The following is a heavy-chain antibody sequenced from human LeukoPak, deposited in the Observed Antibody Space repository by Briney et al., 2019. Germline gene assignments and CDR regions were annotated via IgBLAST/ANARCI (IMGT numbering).Heavy chain of an antibody. CDR2: IYHSGST. CDR1: DYSISNAYY. CDR3: ARIAWNDAFDI. D-gene: IGHD1-1*01. J-gene: IGHJ3*02. V-gene: IGHV4-38-2*01. Sequence: SETLSLTCAVSDYSISNAYYWGWIRQPPGKGLEWIGSIYHSGSTYYNPSLKSRVTISVDTSKNQFSLKLSSVTAADTAVYYCARIAWNDAFDIWGQGTMVTVSS.